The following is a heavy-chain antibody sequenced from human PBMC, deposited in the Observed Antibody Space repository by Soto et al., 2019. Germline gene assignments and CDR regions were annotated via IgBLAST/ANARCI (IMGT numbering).Heavy chain of an antibody. CDR3: ARGRGAHNLFDP. Sequence: ASVKVSCKASGYTFTSYAMHWVRQAPGQRLEWMGWINAGNGNTKYSQKFQGRVTITRDTSASTAYMELSSLRSEDTAVYYCARGRGAHNLFDPWGQGSLVTVSS. CDR1: GYTFTSYA. J-gene: IGHJ5*02. D-gene: IGHD3-10*01. CDR2: INAGNGNT. V-gene: IGHV1-3*01.